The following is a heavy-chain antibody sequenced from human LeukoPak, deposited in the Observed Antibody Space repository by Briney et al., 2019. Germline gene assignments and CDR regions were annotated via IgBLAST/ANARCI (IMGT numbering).Heavy chain of an antibody. V-gene: IGHV4-4*07. CDR1: GDSISNYY. CDR2: IYTSGST. J-gene: IGHJ5*02. CDR3: ARVRGSGSYYNP. D-gene: IGHD3-10*01. Sequence: SETLSLTCTVSGDSISNYYWSWIRQPAGKGLEWIGRIYTSGSTNYNPSLKSRVTMSVDTSKNQFSLKLSSVTAADTAVYYCARVRGSGSYYNPWGQGTLVTVSS.